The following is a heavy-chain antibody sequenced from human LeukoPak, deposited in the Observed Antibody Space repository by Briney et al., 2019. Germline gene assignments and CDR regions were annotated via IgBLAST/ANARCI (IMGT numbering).Heavy chain of an antibody. CDR2: INHSGST. CDR3: ARRTRGYSYGPYYYGMDV. D-gene: IGHD5-18*01. CDR1: GGSFSGYY. Sequence: SETLSLTCAVYGGSFSGYYWSCIRQPPGKGLEWIGEINHSGSTNYNPSLKSRVTISVDTSKNQFSLKLSSVTAADTAVYYCARRTRGYSYGPYYYGMDVWGQGTTVTVSS. V-gene: IGHV4-34*01. J-gene: IGHJ6*02.